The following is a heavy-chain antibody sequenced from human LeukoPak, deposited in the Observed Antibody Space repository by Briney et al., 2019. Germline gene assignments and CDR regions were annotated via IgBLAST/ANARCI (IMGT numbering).Heavy chain of an antibody. D-gene: IGHD1-1*01. J-gene: IGHJ4*02. CDR1: GFTFSSYG. CDR2: ISYDGSNK. Sequence: GGSLRLSCAASGFTFSSYGMHWVRQAPGQGLEWVAVISYDGSNKYYADSVKGRFTISRDNSKNTLYLQMNSLRAEDTAVYYCAKTGHNYYFDYWGQGTLVTVSS. CDR3: AKTGHNYYFDY. V-gene: IGHV3-30*18.